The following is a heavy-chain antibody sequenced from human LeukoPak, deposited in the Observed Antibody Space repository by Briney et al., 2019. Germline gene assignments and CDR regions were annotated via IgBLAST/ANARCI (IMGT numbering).Heavy chain of an antibody. CDR3: ARDSTLVDGYYYYYGMDV. V-gene: IGHV1-18*01. Sequence: ASVKVSCKASGYTFTSYGISWVRQAPGQGLEWMGWISGYNGHTDYPQQFQGRVTMTTDTSTSTAYMELRSLRSDDTAVYYCARDSTLVDGYYYYYGMDVWGQGTTVTVSS. CDR1: GYTFTSYG. J-gene: IGHJ6*02. CDR2: ISGYNGHT. D-gene: IGHD3-3*02.